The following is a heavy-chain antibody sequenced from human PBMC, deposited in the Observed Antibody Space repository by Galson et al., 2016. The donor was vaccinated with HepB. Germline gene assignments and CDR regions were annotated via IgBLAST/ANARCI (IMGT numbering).Heavy chain of an antibody. CDR3: ARDGGYSNGTDY. J-gene: IGHJ4*02. CDR1: GDSLGRGGYY. CDR2: IYHSGNT. Sequence: TLSLTCTVSGDSLGRGGYYWSWVRQHPGKGLEWIAYIYHSGNTFYNPSLQSRVTLAIHTSKNQFSLTLNSVTAADTAVYYCARDGGYSNGTDYWGPGAQVTFSA. D-gene: IGHD5-18*01. V-gene: IGHV4-31*03.